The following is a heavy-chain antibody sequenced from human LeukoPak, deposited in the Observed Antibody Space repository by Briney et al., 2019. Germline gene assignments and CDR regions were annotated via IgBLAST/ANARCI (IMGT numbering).Heavy chain of an antibody. CDR2: IYYSGST. Sequence: SETLSLTCTVSGGSISSSSYYWGWIRQPPGKGLEWIGSIYYSGSTYYNLSLKSRVTISVDTSKNQFSLKLSSVTAADTAVYYCARVILGTVGDYWGQGTLVTVSS. J-gene: IGHJ4*02. CDR1: GGSISSSSYY. CDR3: ARVILGTVGDY. D-gene: IGHD4-23*01. V-gene: IGHV4-39*07.